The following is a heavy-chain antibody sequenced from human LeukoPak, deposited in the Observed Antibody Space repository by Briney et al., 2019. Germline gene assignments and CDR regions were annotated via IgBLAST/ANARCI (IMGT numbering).Heavy chain of an antibody. D-gene: IGHD4-23*01. CDR1: GFTFSSYG. V-gene: IGHV3-30*02. Sequence: GGSLRLSCAASGFTFSSYGMHWVRQAPGKGLEWVAFIRYDGSNKYYADSVKGRFTISRDNSKNTLYLQMNSLRAEDTAVYYCAKRRPYGGNSIGYFQHWGQGTLVTVSS. CDR3: AKRRPYGGNSIGYFQH. J-gene: IGHJ1*01. CDR2: IRYDGSNK.